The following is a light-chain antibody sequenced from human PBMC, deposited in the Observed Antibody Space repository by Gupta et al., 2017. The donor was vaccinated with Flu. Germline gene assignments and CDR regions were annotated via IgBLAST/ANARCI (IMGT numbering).Light chain of an antibody. CDR1: NIGSKS. V-gene: IGLV3-21*03. Sequence: SYVVTRPPSVSVAPGKTARITCGGDNIGSKSVHWYQQKPGQAPVLVVHDDSDRPSGIPERFSGSNSGNTATLTISRVEAGDEADYYCQVWDSSSDQWVFGGGTKLTVL. CDR2: DDS. J-gene: IGLJ3*02. CDR3: QVWDSSSDQWV.